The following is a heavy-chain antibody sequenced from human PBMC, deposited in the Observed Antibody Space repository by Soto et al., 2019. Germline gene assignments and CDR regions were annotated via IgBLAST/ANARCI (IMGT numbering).Heavy chain of an antibody. CDR1: GYTFASYG. V-gene: IGHV1-18*01. D-gene: IGHD2-21*02. CDR3: ARGGGIVVVTAPYDH. J-gene: IGHJ4*01. CDR2: ISAYNGNT. Sequence: ASVKVSCKASGYTFASYGISWVRQAPGQGLEWMGWISAYNGNTNYAQKIQGRVTMTTDTSTSTAYMELRSLRSDDTAVYYCARGGGIVVVTAPYDHRGRRTLVTVSS.